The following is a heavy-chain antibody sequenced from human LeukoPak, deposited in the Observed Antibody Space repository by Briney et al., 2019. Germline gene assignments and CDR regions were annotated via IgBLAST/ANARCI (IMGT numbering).Heavy chain of an antibody. Sequence: SETLSLTCSVSGYSISSHYWSWIRQPPGKELEWVGYILYGGSSSYNPSLRSRVTMSFYTSKDQFSLQLSSVTAADTAVYYCARGIPMANLVFDFWGQGTPVTASS. CDR3: ARGIPMANLVFDF. CDR2: ILYGGSS. D-gene: IGHD3-10*01. J-gene: IGHJ4*02. CDR1: GYSISSHY. V-gene: IGHV4-59*11.